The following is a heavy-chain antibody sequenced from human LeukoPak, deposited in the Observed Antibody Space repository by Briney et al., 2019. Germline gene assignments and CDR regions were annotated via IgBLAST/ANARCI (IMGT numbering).Heavy chain of an antibody. J-gene: IGHJ3*02. CDR2: IYYTGNT. CDR1: GGSISSYY. Sequence: SETLSLTCTVSGGSISSYYWSWIRQPPGKGLEWIGYIYYTGNTNYNHSLKSRITISVDTSKNQFSLKLSSVTAADTAFYYCARSASSSSRSAFDIWGQGTMVTVSS. CDR3: ARSASSSSRSAFDI. V-gene: IGHV4-59*01. D-gene: IGHD6-6*01.